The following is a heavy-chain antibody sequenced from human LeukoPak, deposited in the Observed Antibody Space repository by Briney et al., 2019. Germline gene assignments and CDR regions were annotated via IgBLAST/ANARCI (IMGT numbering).Heavy chain of an antibody. CDR2: ISSDGVNK. D-gene: IGHD3-22*01. V-gene: IGHV3-30*18. J-gene: IGHJ4*02. CDR3: AKGQNYYDGSGYYSTDY. CDR1: GFTFSSFG. Sequence: PGRSLRLSCAASGFTFSSFGMHWVRQAPGKGLEWVAVISSDGVNKYSADSVKGRFTISRDNSKNTLYLQMNSLRAADTAVYYCAKGQNYYDGSGYYSTDYWGQGTLVTVSS.